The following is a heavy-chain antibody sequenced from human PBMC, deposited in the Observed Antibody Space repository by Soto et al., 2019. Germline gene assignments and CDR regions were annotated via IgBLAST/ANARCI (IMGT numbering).Heavy chain of an antibody. CDR2: IDPSDSYT. V-gene: IGHV5-10-1*01. CDR1: GYSFTSYW. J-gene: IGHJ6*02. Sequence: ESLKISCKGSGYSFTSYWISWVRQMPGKGLEWMGRIDPSDSYTNYSPSFQGHVTISADKSISTAYLQWSSLKASDTAMYYCARPSRVATYYYYYYGMDVWGQGTTVTV. CDR3: ARPSRVATYYYYYYGMDV.